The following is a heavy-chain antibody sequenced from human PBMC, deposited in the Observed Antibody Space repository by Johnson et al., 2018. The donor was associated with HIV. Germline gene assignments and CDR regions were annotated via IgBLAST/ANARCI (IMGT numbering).Heavy chain of an antibody. V-gene: IGHV3-20*04. D-gene: IGHD2-2*01. CDR2: INWNGGST. J-gene: IGHJ3*02. CDR3: ASDPVPAAIRAFDI. Sequence: VQLVESGGGVVQPGRSLRLSCAASGFTFSTYGMSWVRQAPGKGLEWVSGINWNGGSTGYADSVKGRFTISRDNAKNTLYLQMNSLGAEDTAVYYCASDPVPAAIRAFDIWGQGTMVTVSS. CDR1: GFTFSTYG.